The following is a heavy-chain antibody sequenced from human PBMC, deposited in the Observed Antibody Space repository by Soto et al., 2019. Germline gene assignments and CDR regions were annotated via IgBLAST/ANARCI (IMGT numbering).Heavy chain of an antibody. CDR3: ARVSSDPYQLLFIYYYHGMDV. D-gene: IGHD2-2*01. CDR2: ISYDGSNN. Sequence: PGGSLSLTCAASGFTFRSYAMHWVRQAPGPGLERVALISYDGSNNYFADSLKGRVTISRDESKNTLYLQMNSLTAEDTAVYYCARVSSDPYQLLFIYYYHGMDVWGQGTTVTVSS. CDR1: GFTFRSYA. J-gene: IGHJ6*02. V-gene: IGHV3-30-3*01.